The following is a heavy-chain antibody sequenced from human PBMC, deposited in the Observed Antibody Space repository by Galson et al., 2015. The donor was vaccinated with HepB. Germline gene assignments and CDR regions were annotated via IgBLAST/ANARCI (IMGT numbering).Heavy chain of an antibody. CDR2: IWYDGSDK. CDR1: GFTLSSYA. CDR3: ARDRHSYSFWSDYTKIYYYYHGMDV. Sequence: SLRLSCEASGFTLSSYAMNWVRQAPGKGLEWVAVIWYDGSDKYYAESVKGRFTIPRDNSKNTLYLQMGSLRAEDTGVYYCARDRHSYSFWSDYTKIYYYYHGMDVWGQGTTVTVSS. J-gene: IGHJ6*02. V-gene: IGHV3-33*01. D-gene: IGHD3-3*01.